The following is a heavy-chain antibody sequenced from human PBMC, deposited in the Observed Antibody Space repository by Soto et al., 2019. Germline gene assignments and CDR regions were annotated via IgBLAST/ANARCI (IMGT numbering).Heavy chain of an antibody. CDR1: GFTFINAW. Sequence: SGGSLRLSCAASGFTFINAWINFFRQAAGKGREWLGRIKSKTDGGTTDYAAPVKGRFTISRDDSKNTLYLQMNSLKTEDTAVYYCATADGSSWPFGYWGQGTLVTVSS. D-gene: IGHD6-13*01. CDR3: ATADGSSWPFGY. V-gene: IGHV3-15*01. J-gene: IGHJ4*02. CDR2: IKSKTDGGTT.